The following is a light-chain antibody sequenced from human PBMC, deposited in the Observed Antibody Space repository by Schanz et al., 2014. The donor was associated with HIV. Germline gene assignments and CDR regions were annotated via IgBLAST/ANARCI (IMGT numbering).Light chain of an antibody. J-gene: IGKJ3*01. CDR3: QQYDNWPPFT. V-gene: IGKV3-15*01. CDR2: GAS. Sequence: EIVMTQSPGTLSVSPGERATLSCRASQTVSNNLAWYQQKPGQAPRLLIYGASTRVTGIPARFSGSGSGTEFTLTISSLQSEDSAVYYCQQYDNWPPFTFGPGTRVD. CDR1: QTVSNN.